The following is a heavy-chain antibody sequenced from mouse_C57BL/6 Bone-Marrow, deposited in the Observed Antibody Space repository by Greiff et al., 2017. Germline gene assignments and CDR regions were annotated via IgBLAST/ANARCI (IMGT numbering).Heavy chain of an antibody. Sequence: QVQLQQPGAELVRPGTSVKLSCKASGYTFTSYWMHWVKQRPGQGLEWIGVIDPSDSYTNYNQKFKGKATLTVDTSSSTAYMQLSSLTSEDSAVXYCARREGDYDWFDYWGQGTTLTVSS. CDR3: ARREGDYDWFDY. D-gene: IGHD2-4*01. J-gene: IGHJ2*01. CDR2: IDPSDSYT. V-gene: IGHV1-59*01. CDR1: GYTFTSYW.